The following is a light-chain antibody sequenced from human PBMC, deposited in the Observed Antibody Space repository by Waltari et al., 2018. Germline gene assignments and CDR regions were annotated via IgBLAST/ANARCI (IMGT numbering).Light chain of an antibody. Sequence: QSALTQPASVSGSPRQSITISCTGTSHDVGNYDLVSWYQQHPGKAPKLIIYEVTKRPSGFSNRFSGSKSGNTASLTISGLHTEDEGDYYCCSYSGDLSFGVVFGGGTKLTVL. J-gene: IGLJ2*01. CDR1: SHDVGNYDL. V-gene: IGLV2-23*02. CDR2: EVT. CDR3: CSYSGDLSFGVV.